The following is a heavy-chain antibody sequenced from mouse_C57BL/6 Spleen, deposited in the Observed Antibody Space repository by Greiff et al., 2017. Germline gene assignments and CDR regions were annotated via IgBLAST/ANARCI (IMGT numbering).Heavy chain of an antibody. CDR1: GYTFTSYW. CDR3: ARSGYSNYFGY. D-gene: IGHD2-5*01. Sequence: QVQLQQPGAELVMPGASVKLSCKASGYTFTSYWMHWVKQRPGQGLEWIGEIDPSDSYTNYNQKFKGKSTLTVDKSSSTAYMQLSSLTSEDSAVYYCARSGYSNYFGYWGQGTTLTVSS. V-gene: IGHV1-69*01. CDR2: IDPSDSYT. J-gene: IGHJ2*01.